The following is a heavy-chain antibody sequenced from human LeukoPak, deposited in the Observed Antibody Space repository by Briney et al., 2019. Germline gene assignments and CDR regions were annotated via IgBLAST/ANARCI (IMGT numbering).Heavy chain of an antibody. D-gene: IGHD3-22*01. J-gene: IGHJ4*02. CDR1: GGSISRYY. CDR3: ARERSPYYDSSGYSY. Sequence: PSETLSLTCTVSGGSISRYYWSWIRQPPGKGLEWIGYIYYSGSTKYNPSLKSRVTISVDTSKNQFSMKLSSVTAADTAVYYCARERSPYYDSSGYSYWGQGTLVTVSS. V-gene: IGHV4-59*01. CDR2: IYYSGST.